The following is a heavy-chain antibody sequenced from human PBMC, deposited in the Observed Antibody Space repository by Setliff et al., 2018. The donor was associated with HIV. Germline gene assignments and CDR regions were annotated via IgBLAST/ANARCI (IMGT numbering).Heavy chain of an antibody. D-gene: IGHD3-10*01. CDR2: FEPEYAET. Sequence: ASVKVSCKISGYSLTELSRHWVRQAPGKGLEWMGGFEPEYAETIYAQKFKGRVNMTVDTTTDTAYMELSGLRPDDTAVYYCATGFGAVTDYAMDVWGQGTTVTVSS. J-gene: IGHJ6*02. V-gene: IGHV1-24*01. CDR1: GYSLTELS. CDR3: ATGFGAVTDYAMDV.